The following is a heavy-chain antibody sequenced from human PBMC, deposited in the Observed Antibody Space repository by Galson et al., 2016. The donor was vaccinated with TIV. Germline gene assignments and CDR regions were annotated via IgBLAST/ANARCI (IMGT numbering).Heavy chain of an antibody. CDR2: INPLGGST. J-gene: IGHJ4*02. CDR1: GYTFTTNE. D-gene: IGHD2-21*02. CDR3: ARGGSCGGDCYYFDF. Sequence: SVKVSCKASGYTFTTNEIHWVRQAPGQGLVWMALINPLGGSTNYAQKFQGRVTMTRDTSTTTVYMEPNSLGFEDTAVYYCARGGSCGGDCYYFDFWGQGTLVTVSS. V-gene: IGHV1-46*01.